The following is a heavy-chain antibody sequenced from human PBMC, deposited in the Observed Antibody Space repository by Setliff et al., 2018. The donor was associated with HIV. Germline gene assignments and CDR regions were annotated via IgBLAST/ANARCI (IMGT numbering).Heavy chain of an antibody. Sequence: TLSLTCTVSGDSISSAGYNWNWIRQHPGKGLEWIGYIYSSGSAYYNPSLKSRVTISVDTSKNQFSLMLSSVAAADTAVYYCARSPSSGYYPNAENFQHWGQGTLVTVSS. J-gene: IGHJ1*01. CDR2: IYSSGSA. V-gene: IGHV4-31*03. CDR3: ARSPSSGYYPNAENFQH. D-gene: IGHD3-22*01. CDR1: GDSISSAGYN.